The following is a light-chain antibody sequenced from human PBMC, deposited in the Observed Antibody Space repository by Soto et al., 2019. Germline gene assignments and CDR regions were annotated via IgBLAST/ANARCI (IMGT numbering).Light chain of an antibody. CDR1: PDLRNS. V-gene: IGKV1-33*01. CDR3: QQSDSLPIT. J-gene: IGKJ5*01. CDR2: DAS. Sequence: DIQMTPSPSSLSASVGARVTITCRARPDLRNSLNWYQLRPGKAPILLIYDASNLERGVPSRFSRTRSVTHFTFAITSLQPEDVATYYGQQSDSLPITFGQGTQLLI.